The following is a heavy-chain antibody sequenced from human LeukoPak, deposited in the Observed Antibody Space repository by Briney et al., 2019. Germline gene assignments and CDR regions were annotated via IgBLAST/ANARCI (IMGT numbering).Heavy chain of an antibody. CDR1: GYTFTNYY. Sequence: ASVTVSFKASGYTFTNYYIHWVRQAPGQGLEWMGIINPRGGVTSYARKFQGRVSMTRDTSTSTVNMEVSSLTSDDTAVFYCAREGAVAGFDYWGQGTLVIVSS. V-gene: IGHV1-46*01. D-gene: IGHD6-19*01. CDR3: AREGAVAGFDY. CDR2: INPRGGVT. J-gene: IGHJ4*02.